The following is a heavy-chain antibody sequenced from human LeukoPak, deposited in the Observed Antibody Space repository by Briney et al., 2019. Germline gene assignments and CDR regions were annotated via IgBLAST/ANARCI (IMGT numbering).Heavy chain of an antibody. V-gene: IGHV4-34*01. CDR3: ARARVTTVTTGSPFDY. J-gene: IGHJ4*02. CDR1: GGSFSGYY. D-gene: IGHD4-17*01. Sequence: SETLSLTCAVYGGSFSGYYWSRIRQPPGKGLEWIGEINHSGSTNYNPSLKSRVTISVDTSKNQFSLKLSSVTAADTAVYYCARARVTTVTTGSPFDYWGQGTLVTVSS. CDR2: INHSGST.